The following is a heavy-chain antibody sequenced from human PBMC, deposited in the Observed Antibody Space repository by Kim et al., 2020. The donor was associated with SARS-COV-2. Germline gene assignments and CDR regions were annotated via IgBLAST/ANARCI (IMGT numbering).Heavy chain of an antibody. CDR1: GYTFTSYG. V-gene: IGHV1-18*01. CDR3: ARGGGARPLPYYYYYGMDV. CDR2: ISAYNGNT. D-gene: IGHD2-15*01. J-gene: IGHJ6*02. Sequence: ASVKVSCKASGYTFTSYGISWVRQAPGQGLAWMGWISAYNGNTNYAQKLQGRVTMTTDTSTSTAYMELRSLRSDDTAVYYCARGGGARPLPYYYYYGMDVWGQGTTVTVSS.